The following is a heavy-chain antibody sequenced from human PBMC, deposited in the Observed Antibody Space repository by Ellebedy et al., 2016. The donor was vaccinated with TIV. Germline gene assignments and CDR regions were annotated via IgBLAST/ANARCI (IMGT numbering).Heavy chain of an antibody. V-gene: IGHV4-34*01. CDR3: ARGFPAAWELAGA. D-gene: IGHD6-19*01. J-gene: IGHJ4*02. CDR1: GATSGNYF. Sequence: SETLSLTXAVSGATSGNYFWSWIRQPPGKGLEWIGEVTHTGGTNYNPSLESRVTMSLDTSENQFSLKLNSVNVADTAVYYCARGFPAAWELAGAWGQGTLVTVSA. CDR2: VTHTGGT.